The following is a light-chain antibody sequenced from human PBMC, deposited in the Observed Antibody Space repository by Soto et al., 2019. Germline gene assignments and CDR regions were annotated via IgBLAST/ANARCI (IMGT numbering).Light chain of an antibody. CDR3: QQYNNWPYT. CDR1: QSVRNN. V-gene: IGKV3-15*01. CDR2: AAS. Sequence: ETVMTQSPATLSVSPGEGVTLSCRASQSVRNNLAWYQQKPGQAPRLLIHAASTGATGIPARFSGSGSETEFTLTISSMQSEDFAVYYCQQYNNWPYTFGQGTKVDIK. J-gene: IGKJ2*01.